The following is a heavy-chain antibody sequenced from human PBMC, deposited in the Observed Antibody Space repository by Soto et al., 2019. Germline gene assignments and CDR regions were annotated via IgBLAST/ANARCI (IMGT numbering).Heavy chain of an antibody. D-gene: IGHD2-21*02. Sequence: VQLLESGGGLVQPGGSLRLSCAASGFTFGNYGMNWVRQAPGKGLEWVSGISGGGGSTYYADSVKGRFTISRDPSKNTVFLEMNGLRAEDTAVYYCAKGFIVVVTVLRPDDAFDVWGQGTLVTVSS. CDR2: ISGGGGST. CDR1: GFTFGNYG. V-gene: IGHV3-23*01. J-gene: IGHJ3*01. CDR3: AKGFIVVVTVLRPDDAFDV.